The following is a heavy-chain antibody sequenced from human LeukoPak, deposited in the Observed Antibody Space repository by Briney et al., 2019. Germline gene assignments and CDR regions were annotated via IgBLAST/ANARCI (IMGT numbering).Heavy chain of an antibody. J-gene: IGHJ4*02. CDR3: ARQVDSTMALPDY. D-gene: IGHD2/OR15-2a*01. V-gene: IGHV1-18*01. CDR2: ISAYNGNT. CDR1: GYTFSNYG. Sequence: ASVKVSCEASGYTFSNYGLTWVRQAPGRVLEWMGWISAYNGNTNYAQKFQDRVTMTTDTSTSTAYMELRSLTSDDTAVYYCARQVDSTMALPDYWGQGTLVTVSS.